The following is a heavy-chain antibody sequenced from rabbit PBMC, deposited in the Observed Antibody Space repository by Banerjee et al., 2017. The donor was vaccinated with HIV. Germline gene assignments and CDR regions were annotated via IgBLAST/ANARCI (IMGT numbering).Heavy chain of an antibody. V-gene: IGHV1S45*01. J-gene: IGHJ3*01. D-gene: IGHD4-2*01. CDR1: GFSFSSSYY. CDR3: ARDDAGVVGYDWDL. CDR2: IYAGSSGST. Sequence: QQQLEESGGGLVQPEGSLTLTCTASGFSFSSSYYMCWVRQAPGKGLEWIACIYAGSSGSTDYASWAKGRFTISKISSTTVTLQMTSLTAADTATYFCARDDAGVVGYDWDLWGQGTLVTVS.